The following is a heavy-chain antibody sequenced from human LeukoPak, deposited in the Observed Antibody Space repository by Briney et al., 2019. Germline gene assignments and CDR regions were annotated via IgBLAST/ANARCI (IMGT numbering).Heavy chain of an antibody. CDR3: ARDRVFADYYDSSGYYAY. CDR1: GYTFTSYG. Sequence: GASVKVSCKASGYTFTSYGISWVRQAPGQGLEWMGWISAYNGNTNYAQKLQGRVTMTTDTSTSTACMELRSLRSDDTAVYYCARDRVFADYYDSSGYYAYWGQGTLVTVSS. D-gene: IGHD3-22*01. CDR2: ISAYNGNT. J-gene: IGHJ4*02. V-gene: IGHV1-18*01.